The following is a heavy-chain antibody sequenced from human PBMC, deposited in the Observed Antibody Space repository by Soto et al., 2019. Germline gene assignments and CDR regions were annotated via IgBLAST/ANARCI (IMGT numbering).Heavy chain of an antibody. CDR1: GFTFSSYA. V-gene: IGHV3-23*01. J-gene: IGHJ4*02. CDR3: AKVQDGYTEGTAY. CDR2: ISGSGGST. Sequence: PGGSLRLSCSASGFTFSSYAMSWVRQAPGKGLEWVSAISGSGGSTYYADSVKGRFTISRDNSKNTLYLQMNSLRAEDTAVYYCAKVQDGYTEGTAYWGQGTLVTVSS. D-gene: IGHD5-12*01.